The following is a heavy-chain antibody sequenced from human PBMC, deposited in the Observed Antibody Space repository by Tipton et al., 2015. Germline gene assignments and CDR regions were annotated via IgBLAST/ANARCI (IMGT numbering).Heavy chain of an antibody. CDR3: TRQDPGGFYYGLDV. CDR2: IRSNAYGGTT. Sequence: RSLRLSCTASGFNFGDYAMSWLRQAPGKGLEWVGFIRSNAYGGTTGYAASVKGRFTISRDDSKAIAYLQMYSLKTEDTAEYYCTRQDPGGFYYGLDVWGQGTTVSVSS. V-gene: IGHV3-49*03. D-gene: IGHD4-23*01. CDR1: GFNFGDYA. J-gene: IGHJ6*02.